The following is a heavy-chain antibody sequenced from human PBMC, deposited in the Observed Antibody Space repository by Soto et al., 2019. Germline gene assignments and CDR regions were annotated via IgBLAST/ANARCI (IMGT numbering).Heavy chain of an antibody. D-gene: IGHD3-22*01. CDR2: IYYSGST. J-gene: IGHJ4*02. CDR3: ARVFYYYDNSGCFDF. V-gene: IGHV4-31*03. Sequence: SETLSLTCTVSGGSISSGGYYWSWIRQHPGKGLEWIGYIYYSGSTYYNPSLKSRVTISVDTAKNEFSLKLSSVTAADTAVYYCARVFYYYDNSGCFDFWGQGTLVTVSS. CDR1: GGSISSGGYY.